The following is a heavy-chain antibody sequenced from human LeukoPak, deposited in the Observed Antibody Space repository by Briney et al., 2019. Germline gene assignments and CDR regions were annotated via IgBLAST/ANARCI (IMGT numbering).Heavy chain of an antibody. J-gene: IGHJ4*03. D-gene: IGHD3-22*01. CDR3: MTYFDTTGYFEEVYDT. CDR2: ISTDSRTI. V-gene: IGHV3-48*01. CDR1: GGSISASSHY. Sequence: PSETLSLTCSVSGGSISASSHYWAWVRQPPGKGLEWVAYISTDSRTIYSGDSVKGRFSISRDNDKSLLYLQMENLRVEDTAVYYCMTYFDTTGYFEEVYDTWGQGTLVTVSA.